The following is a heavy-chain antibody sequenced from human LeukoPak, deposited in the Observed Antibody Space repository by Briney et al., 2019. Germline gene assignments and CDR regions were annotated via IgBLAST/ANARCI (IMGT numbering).Heavy chain of an antibody. CDR3: AKDRDSSSWYSPSDF. CDR2: IRYDGSNK. CDR1: GFAFSNYG. V-gene: IGHV3-30*02. Sequence: GGSLRLSCAASGFAFSNYGMHWVRQAPCKGLEWVAFIRYDGSNKYYTDSAKGRFTISRDNSKNTLYLQMNSLRAEDTAVYYCAKDRDSSSWYSPSDFWGLGTLVTVSS. D-gene: IGHD6-13*01. J-gene: IGHJ4*02.